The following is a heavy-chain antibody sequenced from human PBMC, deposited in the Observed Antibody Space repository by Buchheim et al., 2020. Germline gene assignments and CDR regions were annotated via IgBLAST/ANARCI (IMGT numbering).Heavy chain of an antibody. Sequence: EVDLVESGGGLVQPGGSLRLSCAASGFPLSTYSMGWFRQTPGKGLEWIAFVSTGGTMKLYADSVKGRFTISRDDAKNSLFLQMSSVRAEETDIYYCARDGATDSQYYYGMDVWGQGTT. V-gene: IGHV3-48*04. J-gene: IGHJ6*02. CDR2: VSTGGTMK. CDR3: ARDGATDSQYYYGMDV. CDR1: GFPLSTYS. D-gene: IGHD3-16*01.